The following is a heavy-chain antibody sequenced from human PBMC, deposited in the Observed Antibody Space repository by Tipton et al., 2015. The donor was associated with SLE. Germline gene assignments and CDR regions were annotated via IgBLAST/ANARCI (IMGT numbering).Heavy chain of an antibody. D-gene: IGHD3-22*01. CDR2: IYYNGDT. V-gene: IGHV4-31*11. J-gene: IGHJ4*02. CDR1: GDSISSGGYY. CDR3: ARGRLLEECFDF. Sequence: TLSLTCAVSGDSISSGGYYWSWIRQHPGKGLEWIGYIYYNGDTYYHPSLKSRLAMSLDTSNNQFSLEMSSVTVANTAVYYCARGRLLEECFDFLGRGILGPVSS.